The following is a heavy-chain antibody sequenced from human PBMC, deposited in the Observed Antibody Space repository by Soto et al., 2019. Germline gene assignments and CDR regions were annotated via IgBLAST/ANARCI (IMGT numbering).Heavy chain of an antibody. CDR2: IYYSGST. Sequence: SETLSLTSPVSGGSISSGGYYWSWIRQHPGKGLEWIGYIYYSGSTYYNPSLKSRVTISVDTSKNQFSLKLSSVTAADTAVYYCARNNNYDILTGYPDLPWFDPWGHGTLVTVSS. CDR3: ARNNNYDILTGYPDLPWFDP. V-gene: IGHV4-31*03. CDR1: GGSISSGGYY. J-gene: IGHJ5*02. D-gene: IGHD3-9*01.